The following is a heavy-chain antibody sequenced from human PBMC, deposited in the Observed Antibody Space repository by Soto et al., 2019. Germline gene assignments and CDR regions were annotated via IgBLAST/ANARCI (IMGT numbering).Heavy chain of an antibody. CDR3: ARDKGGLGRYFDWTVSPRYYYGMDV. Sequence: GASVKVSCKASGYTFTGYYIHWVRQAPGQGLEWMGWINPNSGGTNYAQKFQGWVTMTRDTSISTAYMELSRLRSDDTAVYYCARDKGGLGRYFDWTVSPRYYYGMDVWGQGTTVTVSS. J-gene: IGHJ6*02. CDR1: GYTFTGYY. V-gene: IGHV1-2*04. CDR2: INPNSGGT. D-gene: IGHD3-9*01.